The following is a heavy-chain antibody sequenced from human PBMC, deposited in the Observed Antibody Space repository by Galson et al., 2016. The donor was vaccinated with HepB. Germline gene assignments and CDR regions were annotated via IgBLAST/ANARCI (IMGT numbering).Heavy chain of an antibody. CDR2: IYDIGTT. D-gene: IGHD3-16*01. Sequence: SETLSLTCTVSGGSISSSSYYWDWIRQPPGKGLEWIGFIYDIGTTNYSPSLKSRVTISVDTSKNQFFLKLSSVAAADTAVYYCARGRFGGGNNYYGMDVWGQGTTVTVSS. CDR3: ARGRFGGGNNYYGMDV. V-gene: IGHV4-61*05. CDR1: GGSISSSSYY. J-gene: IGHJ6*02.